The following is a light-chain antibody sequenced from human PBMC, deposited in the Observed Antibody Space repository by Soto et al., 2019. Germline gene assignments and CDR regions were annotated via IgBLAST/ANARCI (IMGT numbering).Light chain of an antibody. CDR1: RSDVGGYNF. J-gene: IGLJ1*01. CDR3: CSYVSSSTYV. Sequence: QSVLTQPASVSGSPGQSITISCTGTRSDVGGYNFVSWYQQHPGKAPKVIIYEVSNRPSGVSNRFSGSKSGNTASLTISGLQAEDEADYYCCSYVSSSTYVFGPGTKLTVL. CDR2: EVS. V-gene: IGLV2-14*01.